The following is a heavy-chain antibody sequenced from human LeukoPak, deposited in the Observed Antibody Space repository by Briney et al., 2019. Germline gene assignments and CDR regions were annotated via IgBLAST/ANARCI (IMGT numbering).Heavy chain of an antibody. Sequence: QPGGSLRLSCAASVFTFDDYGMNWVRQAPGKGLEWVSYISSSSSTIYYADSVKGRFTISRDNAKNSLYLQMNSLRAEDMALYYCAKASGSYDYYYMDVWGKGTTVTVSS. D-gene: IGHD1-26*01. J-gene: IGHJ6*03. CDR1: VFTFDDYG. CDR2: ISSSSSTI. V-gene: IGHV3-48*04. CDR3: AKASGSYDYYYMDV.